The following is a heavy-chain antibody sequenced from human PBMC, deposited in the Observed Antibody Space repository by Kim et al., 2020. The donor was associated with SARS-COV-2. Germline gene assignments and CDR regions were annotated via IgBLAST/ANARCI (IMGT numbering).Heavy chain of an antibody. D-gene: IGHD3-22*01. V-gene: IGHV3-23*01. J-gene: IGHJ4*02. CDR1: GFTFSGYA. Sequence: GGSLRLSCSASGFTFSGYAMSWVRQAPGKGLEWVSAIVGGGGTTYYADSVRGRFTISRDNSKSTLYLQMNSLRAEDTARYYCAKLFGDNSGHYYNFDYWGQGTLITVSS. CDR3: AKLFGDNSGHYYNFDY. CDR2: IVGGGGTT.